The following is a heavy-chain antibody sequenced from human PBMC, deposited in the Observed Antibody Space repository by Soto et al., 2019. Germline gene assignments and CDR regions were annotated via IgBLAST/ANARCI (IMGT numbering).Heavy chain of an antibody. J-gene: IGHJ4*02. D-gene: IGHD3-16*01. CDR3: ARDCRSSSCSVWAY. CDR2: ITASGEKL. Sequence: GSLRLSCAAPGFSLSSYAMTWVRQAPGKGLEWVSGITASGEKLYYADSVKGRFTVSRDNSKNTLYLQMHSLRADDTAVYYCARDCRSSSCSVWAYWGQGTLVTVSS. V-gene: IGHV3-23*01. CDR1: GFSLSSYA.